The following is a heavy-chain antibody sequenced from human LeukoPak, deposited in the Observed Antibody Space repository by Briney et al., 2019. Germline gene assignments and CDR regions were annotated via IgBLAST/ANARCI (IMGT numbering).Heavy chain of an antibody. CDR1: GGSISSYY. CDR3: ARHGYSYGYDFDY. J-gene: IGHJ4*02. D-gene: IGHD5-18*01. Sequence: PSETLSLTCTVSGGSISSYYWSWIRQPPGKGLEWIGYFYYSGSTNYNPSLKSRVTISVDTSKNQFSLKLSSVIAADTAVYYCARHGYSYGYDFDYWGQGTLVTVSS. V-gene: IGHV4-59*08. CDR2: FYYSGST.